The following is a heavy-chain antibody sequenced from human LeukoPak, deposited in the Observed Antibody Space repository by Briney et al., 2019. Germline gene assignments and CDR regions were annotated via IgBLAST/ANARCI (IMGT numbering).Heavy chain of an antibody. D-gene: IGHD5-18*01. Sequence: GESLKISRKGSGYSFTNYRISWVRHMPGRGLEWMGWIDASDSYTNYSPSFQGHVTISADKSSSTAYLQWSSLKASNTAIYYCARHVLYSYGPQWWFDPWGQGTLVTVS. CDR2: IDASDSYT. CDR1: GYSFTNYR. V-gene: IGHV5-10-1*01. CDR3: ARHVLYSYGPQWWFDP. J-gene: IGHJ5*02.